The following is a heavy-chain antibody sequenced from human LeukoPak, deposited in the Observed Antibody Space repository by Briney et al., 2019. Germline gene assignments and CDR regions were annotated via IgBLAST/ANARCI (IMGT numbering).Heavy chain of an antibody. D-gene: IGHD3-10*01. CDR2: IIPIFGTA. CDR3: ARGFASMVRGVINRTPFDY. V-gene: IGHV1-69*06. Sequence: GSSVKVSCKASGGTFSSYAISWVRQAPGQVLEWMGGIIPIFGTANYAQKFQGRVTITADKSTSTAYMELSSLRSEDTAVYYCARGFASMVRGVINRTPFDYWGQGTLVTVSS. CDR1: GGTFSSYA. J-gene: IGHJ4*02.